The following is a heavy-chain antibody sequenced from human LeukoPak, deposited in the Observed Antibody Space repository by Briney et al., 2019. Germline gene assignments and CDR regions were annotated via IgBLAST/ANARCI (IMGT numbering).Heavy chain of an antibody. CDR2: INPNSGGT. CDR1: GYTFTGYY. Sequence: ASVKVSCKASGYTFTGYYMHWVRQGPGQGLEWMGWINPNSGGTDYAQKFQGRVTMTRDTSISTAYMELSRLTSDDTAVYYCARDAIAAAGTGGWGQGTLVTVSS. J-gene: IGHJ4*02. D-gene: IGHD6-13*01. V-gene: IGHV1-2*02. CDR3: ARDAIAAAGTGG.